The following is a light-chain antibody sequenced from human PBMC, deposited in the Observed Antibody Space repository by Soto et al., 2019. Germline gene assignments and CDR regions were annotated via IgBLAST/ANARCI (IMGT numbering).Light chain of an antibody. CDR2: DAS. CDR3: QQYNSYSAIT. J-gene: IGKJ5*01. CDR1: QTITTW. V-gene: IGKV1-5*01. Sequence: DIQMTQSPSALSASIGDRVTITCRASQTITTWLAWYQQKPGKAPKLLIYDASTLESGVPSRFSGSGFGTEFSLTISSLQPDDFATYYCQQYNSYSAITFGQGTRLEI.